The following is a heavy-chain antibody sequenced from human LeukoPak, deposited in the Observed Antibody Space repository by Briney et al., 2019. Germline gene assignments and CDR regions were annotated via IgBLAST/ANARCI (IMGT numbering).Heavy chain of an antibody. Sequence: SETLSLTCTVSGGSISSYYWSWIRQPPGKGLEWIGYIYYSGSTNYNPSLKSRVTISVDTSKNQFSLKLSSVTAADTAVYYCARHSGYGSGSYIDYWGQGTLVTVSS. D-gene: IGHD3-10*01. CDR1: GGSISSYY. CDR2: IYYSGST. V-gene: IGHV4-59*08. CDR3: ARHSGYGSGSYIDY. J-gene: IGHJ4*02.